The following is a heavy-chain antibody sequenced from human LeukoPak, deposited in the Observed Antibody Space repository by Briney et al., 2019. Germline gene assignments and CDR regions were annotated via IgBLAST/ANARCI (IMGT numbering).Heavy chain of an antibody. CDR1: GGSFSGYY. Sequence: SETLSLTCAVYGGSFSGYYWSWIRQPPGKGLEWIGEINHSGSTNYNPSLKSRVTISVDTSKNQFSLKLSSVTAADTAVYYCARHTGGHYFDYWGQGTLVTVSS. V-gene: IGHV4-34*01. J-gene: IGHJ4*02. D-gene: IGHD7-27*01. CDR2: INHSGST. CDR3: ARHTGGHYFDY.